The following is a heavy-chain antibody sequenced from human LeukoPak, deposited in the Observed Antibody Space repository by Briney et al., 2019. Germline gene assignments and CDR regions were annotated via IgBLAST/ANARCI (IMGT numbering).Heavy chain of an antibody. CDR3: ARSPYTSGWYGQGGDY. CDR1: GYTFTSCY. CDR2: INPNIGST. J-gene: IGHJ4*02. D-gene: IGHD6-19*01. V-gene: IGHV1-46*01. Sequence: ASVKVSCKASGYTFTSCYIHWVRQAPGQGLEWMGIINPNIGSTSYALKFRGRVSMTRDTSTSTVYMELSSLISEDTAVYYCARSPYTSGWYGQGGDYWGQGTLVTVSS.